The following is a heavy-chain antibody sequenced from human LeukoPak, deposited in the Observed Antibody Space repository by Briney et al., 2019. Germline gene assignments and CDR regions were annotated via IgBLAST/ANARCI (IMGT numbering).Heavy chain of an antibody. CDR2: ISYDGSNK. V-gene: IGHV3-30-3*01. J-gene: IGHJ6*02. CDR1: GFTFSSYA. Sequence: GRSLRLSCAASGFTFSSYAMHWVRQAPGKGLEWVAVISYDGSNKYYADSVKGRFTISRDNSKNTLYLQMNSLRAEDTAVYCCARDLRFLEWLPPGGGGMDVWGQGTTVTVSS. CDR3: ARDLRFLEWLPPGGGGMDV. D-gene: IGHD3-3*01.